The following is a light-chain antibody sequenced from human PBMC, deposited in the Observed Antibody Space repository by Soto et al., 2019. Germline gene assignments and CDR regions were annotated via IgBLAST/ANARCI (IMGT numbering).Light chain of an antibody. CDR1: ENVRTF. J-gene: IGKJ1*01. Sequence: VLTQSPATLSLSPGERATPSFSASENVRTFVDWYQQKPGQAPRLLIYGASNRATDIPARFSGSGSGTDFTLTISNLEPEDFAVYYCQQHSHWPPWTFGQGTKVDIK. CDR2: GAS. V-gene: IGKV3-11*01. CDR3: QQHSHWPPWT.